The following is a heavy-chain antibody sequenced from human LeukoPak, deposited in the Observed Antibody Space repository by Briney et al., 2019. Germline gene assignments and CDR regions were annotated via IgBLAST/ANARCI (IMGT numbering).Heavy chain of an antibody. CDR3: ARHKDDYVWGTFRFGFAH. J-gene: IGHJ4*02. D-gene: IGHD3-16*01. Sequence: SETLTLTCTVSGGSISSNHYYWAWIRQPPGKGLEWIGSIYYRGITYYNPSLKSRVTISVDTSNNQFSLKLISVTAADTSVYYCARHKDDYVWGTFRFGFAHWGQGTLVTVSS. CDR2: IYYRGIT. CDR1: GGSISSNHYY. V-gene: IGHV4-39*01.